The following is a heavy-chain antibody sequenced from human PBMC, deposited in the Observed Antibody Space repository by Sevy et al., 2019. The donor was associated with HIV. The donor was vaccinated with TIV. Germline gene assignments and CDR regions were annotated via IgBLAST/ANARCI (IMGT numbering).Heavy chain of an antibody. CDR2: INHSGST. V-gene: IGHV4-34*01. D-gene: IGHD3-22*01. Sequence: SETLSLTCAVYGGSFSGYYWSWIRQPPGKGLEWVGEINHSGSTNCNPSLKSRVTISVDTSKNQFSLKLSSVTAADTAVYYCARGHYYDSSGYGSGSSWFDPWGQGTLVTVSS. J-gene: IGHJ5*02. CDR1: GGSFSGYY. CDR3: ARGHYYDSSGYGSGSSWFDP.